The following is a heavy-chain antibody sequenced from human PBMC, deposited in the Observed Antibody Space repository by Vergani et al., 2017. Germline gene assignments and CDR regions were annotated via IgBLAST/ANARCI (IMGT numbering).Heavy chain of an antibody. CDR3: ARAGTYYDDSSGYFSAFDI. CDR1: GGSISSGGYY. Sequence: QVQLQESGPGLVKPSQTLSLTCTVSGGSISSGGYYWSWIRQHPGKGLEWIGYIYYSGSNYYNPSLKSRVTISVDTSKNQFSLKLSSVTVADTAVYYCARAGTYYDDSSGYFSAFDIWGQGTMVTVSS. D-gene: IGHD3-22*01. J-gene: IGHJ3*02. CDR2: IYYSGSN. V-gene: IGHV4-31*03.